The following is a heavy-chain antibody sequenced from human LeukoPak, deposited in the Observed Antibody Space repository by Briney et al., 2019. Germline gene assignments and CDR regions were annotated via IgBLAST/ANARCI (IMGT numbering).Heavy chain of an antibody. Sequence: PGRSLRLSCAASGFTFSSYGIHWVRQAPGKGLEWVAVISYDGSNKYYADSVKGRFTISRDNSKNTLYLQMNSLKAEDTAVYYCARDGRACYYYESIGYYSGWFDPWGQGTLVTV. J-gene: IGHJ5*02. V-gene: IGHV3-30*03. CDR3: ARDGRACYYYESIGYYSGWFDP. CDR1: GFTFSSYG. D-gene: IGHD3-22*01. CDR2: ISYDGSNK.